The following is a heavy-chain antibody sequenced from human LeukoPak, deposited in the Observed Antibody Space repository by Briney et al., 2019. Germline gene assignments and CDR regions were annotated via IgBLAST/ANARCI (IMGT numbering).Heavy chain of an antibody. CDR1: GFTFSSYE. CDR2: ISSSGSTI. Sequence: GGSLRLSCAASGFTFSSYEMNWVRQAPGKGLEWVSYISSSGSTIYYADSVKGRFTISRDNAKSSLCLQMNSLRADDTAVYYCARVAEAAAFDYWGQGTLVTVSS. D-gene: IGHD6-13*01. V-gene: IGHV3-48*03. J-gene: IGHJ4*02. CDR3: ARVAEAAAFDY.